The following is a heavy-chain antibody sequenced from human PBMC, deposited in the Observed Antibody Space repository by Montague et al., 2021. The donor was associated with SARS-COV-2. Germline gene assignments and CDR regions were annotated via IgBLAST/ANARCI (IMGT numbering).Heavy chain of an antibody. V-gene: IGHV2-70*01. Sequence: PALVKPTKTLTLTCTLSGLPLSTSGLCVGWIRQPPGKALEWLALTDWDDDKYYSPSLKTRLSISKDTSKNQVVLTMANMEPADTATYYCARIPNDSWYVSYFDYWGQGILVTVSS. CDR2: TDWDDDK. J-gene: IGHJ4*02. CDR3: ARIPNDSWYVSYFDY. CDR1: GLPLSTSGLC. D-gene: IGHD6-13*01.